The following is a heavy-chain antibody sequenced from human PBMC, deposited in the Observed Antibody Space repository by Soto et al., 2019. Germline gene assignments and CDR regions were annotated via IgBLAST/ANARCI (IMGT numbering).Heavy chain of an antibody. V-gene: IGHV1-18*01. CDR1: GYAFTTYA. Sequence: QVHLVQSGTEVRKPGASVKVSCKASGYAFTTYAITWVRQAPGRGLEWMGWISTYNVETNYAQNLQGRVTMTTDTATTTAYMELRSLRSDDTAVYYCARPLPGDCFDPWGQGTLVTVSS. J-gene: IGHJ5*02. CDR3: ARPLPGDCFDP. D-gene: IGHD3-10*01. CDR2: ISTYNVET.